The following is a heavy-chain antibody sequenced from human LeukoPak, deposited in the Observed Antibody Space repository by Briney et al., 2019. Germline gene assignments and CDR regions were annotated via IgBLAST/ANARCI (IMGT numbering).Heavy chain of an antibody. Sequence: PVGALRHSRAASGFTLSSYAMSWVRQAPGKGLEWVSAISGSGGSTYDADSVKARFTISRDNSENTLYLQMTSLRAEDTAVYSCAKAEAVVVPAADAFDIWGQGTMVTVSS. CDR2: ISGSGGST. V-gene: IGHV3-23*01. CDR1: GFTLSSYA. J-gene: IGHJ3*02. CDR3: AKAEAVVVPAADAFDI. D-gene: IGHD2-2*01.